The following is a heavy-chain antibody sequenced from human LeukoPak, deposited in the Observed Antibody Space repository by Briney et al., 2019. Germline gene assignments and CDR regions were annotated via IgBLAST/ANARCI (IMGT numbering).Heavy chain of an antibody. D-gene: IGHD1-1*01. CDR3: ARGGYVGYYFDY. CDR1: GGTFSSYA. V-gene: IGHV1-69*05. J-gene: IGHJ4*02. Sequence: ASVKVSCKASGGTFSSYAISWVRQAPGQGLEWMGRIIPIFGTANYAQKFQGRVTITTEESTSTAYMELSSLRSEDTAVYYCARGGYVGYYFDYWGQGTLVTVSS. CDR2: IIPIFGTA.